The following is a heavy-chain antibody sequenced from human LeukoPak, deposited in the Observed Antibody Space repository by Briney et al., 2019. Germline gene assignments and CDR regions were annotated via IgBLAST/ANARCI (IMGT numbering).Heavy chain of an antibody. CDR1: GYTFTSYG. CDR3: ARARIAAAGTVPYGMDV. Sequence: GASVKVSCKASGYTFTSYGISWVRQAPGQGLEWMGWISAYNGNTNYAQKLQGRVTMTTDTSTSTAYMELRSLGSDDTAVYYCARARIAAAGTVPYGMDVWGQGTTVTVSS. CDR2: ISAYNGNT. J-gene: IGHJ6*02. D-gene: IGHD6-13*01. V-gene: IGHV1-18*01.